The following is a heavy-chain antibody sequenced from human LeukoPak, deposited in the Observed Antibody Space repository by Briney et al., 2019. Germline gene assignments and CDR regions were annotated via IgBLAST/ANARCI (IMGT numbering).Heavy chain of an antibody. D-gene: IGHD1-1*01. CDR2: IRSKAYGETA. V-gene: IGHV3-49*03. J-gene: IGHJ4*02. Sequence: GGSLRLSCTASGFTFGDYAISWIRQARGKGLEWVGFIRSKAYGETADYAASVKGRFTISRDDSKAIAYLQMNSLKTEDTAVYHCTRDRGAYNLYDYWGQGTLVTVSS. CDR3: TRDRGAYNLYDY. CDR1: GFTFGDYA.